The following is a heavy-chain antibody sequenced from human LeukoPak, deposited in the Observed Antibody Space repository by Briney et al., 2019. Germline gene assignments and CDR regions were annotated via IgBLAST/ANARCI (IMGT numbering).Heavy chain of an antibody. CDR1: GYTLNELS. V-gene: IGHV1-24*01. D-gene: IGHD4-23*01. CDR2: FDPADGET. J-gene: IGHJ4*02. Sequence: ASVKVSCKVSGYTLNELSMHWVRQPPGKGLEWMGGFDPADGETVYAHRFQGRLTMTEDTSTNTGYMKLTSLRSEDTAVYYCAADGGGLSSVVTPRSSPFDYWGQGTLVTVSS. CDR3: AADGGGLSSVVTPRSSPFDY.